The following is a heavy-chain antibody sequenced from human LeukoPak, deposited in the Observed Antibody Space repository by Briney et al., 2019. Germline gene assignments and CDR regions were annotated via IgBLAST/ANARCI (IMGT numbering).Heavy chain of an antibody. V-gene: IGHV1-24*01. CDR3: ARWPLHIIAVAGLGDY. CDR1: GYTLTELS. J-gene: IGHJ4*02. Sequence: ASVKVSCKVSGYTLTELSMRWVRQAPGKGLEWMGGFDPEDGETIYAQKFQGRVTMTEDTSTDTAYMELSSLRSEDTAVYYCARWPLHIIAVAGLGDYWGQGTLVTVSS. D-gene: IGHD6-19*01. CDR2: FDPEDGET.